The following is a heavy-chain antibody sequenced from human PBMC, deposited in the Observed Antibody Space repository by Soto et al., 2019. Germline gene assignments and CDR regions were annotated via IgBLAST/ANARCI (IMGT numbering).Heavy chain of an antibody. V-gene: IGHV3-23*01. J-gene: IGHJ6*02. CDR3: ARGDRGGSGSPASYCYSGLDV. Sequence: EVQLLESGGHLVQPGGSLRLSCGASGFTFSSYAMSWVRQAPGKGLEWVSSVSAGGDMTYYSDSVKGRFTISRDNSNNALYLQMNSLRIEDPALFYCARGDRGGSGSPASYCYSGLDVWGQGTTVTVS. CDR1: GFTFSSYA. D-gene: IGHD3-10*01. CDR2: VSAGGDMT.